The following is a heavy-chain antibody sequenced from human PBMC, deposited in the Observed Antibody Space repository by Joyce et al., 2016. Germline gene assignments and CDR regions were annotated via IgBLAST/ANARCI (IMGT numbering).Heavy chain of an antibody. D-gene: IGHD3-3*01. CDR2: ISWNDDK. Sequence: SLSTSGVGVGLIRQPPGKALEWLALISWNDDKRYSPSLKSRLTITKDTSKNQVVLTMTNMDPVDTATYYWAHSIFFKVLWYFDLWGRGTLVTVSS. J-gene: IGHJ2*01. CDR1: SLSTSGVG. CDR3: AHSIFFKVLWYFDL. V-gene: IGHV2-5*01.